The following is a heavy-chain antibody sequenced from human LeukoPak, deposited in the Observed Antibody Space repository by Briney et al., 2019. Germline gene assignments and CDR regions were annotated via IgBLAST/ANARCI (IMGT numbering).Heavy chain of an antibody. J-gene: IGHJ3*02. V-gene: IGHV3-48*04. CDR1: GFTFSSYS. D-gene: IGHD1-26*01. CDR2: ISSSSSTI. Sequence: PGGSLRLSCAASGFTFSSYSMNWVRQAPGKGLEWVSYISSSSSTIYYADSVKGRFTISRDNAKNSLYLQMNSLRAEDTAVYYCARLGTRVGATGRVCDAFDIWGQGTMVTVSS. CDR3: ARLGTRVGATGRVCDAFDI.